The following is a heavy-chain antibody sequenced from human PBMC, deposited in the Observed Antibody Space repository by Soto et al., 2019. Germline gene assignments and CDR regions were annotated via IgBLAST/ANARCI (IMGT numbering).Heavy chain of an antibody. J-gene: IGHJ3*02. CDR2: ISDSGGIT. V-gene: IGHV3-23*01. D-gene: IGHD6-6*01. CDR3: ARRAFGSSRTFDI. CDR1: GFAFSSHP. Sequence: GGSLRLSCAASGFAFSSHPMTWVRQAPEKGLEWVSGISDSGGITYNADSVKGRFTISRDNSKNTLYLQMNSLRAEDTAVYYCARRAFGSSRTFDIWGQGTMVTVSS.